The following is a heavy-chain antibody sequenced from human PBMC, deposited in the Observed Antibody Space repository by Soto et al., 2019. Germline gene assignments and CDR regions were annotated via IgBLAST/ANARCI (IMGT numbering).Heavy chain of an antibody. D-gene: IGHD2-2*01. J-gene: IGHJ6*02. Sequence: QVQLVQSGAEVKKPGSSVKVSCKASGGTFSSYAISWVRQAPGQGLEWMGGIIPISDTTNYAQKFQGRVTNTADESTSTAYMELSSLRSEDMAVYYCARSQGSSTSLEIYSYCYYGMDVWGQGPTVTVSS. CDR2: IIPISDTT. CDR3: ARSQGSSTSLEIYSYCYYGMDV. V-gene: IGHV1-69*01. CDR1: GGTFSSYA.